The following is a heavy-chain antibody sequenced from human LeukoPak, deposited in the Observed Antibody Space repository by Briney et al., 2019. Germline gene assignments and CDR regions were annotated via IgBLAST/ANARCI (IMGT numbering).Heavy chain of an antibody. J-gene: IGHJ3*02. Sequence: SCKASGGTFSSYAMHWVRQAPGKGLEWVAVISYDGSNKYYADSVKGRFTISRDNSKNTLYLQMNSLRAEDTAVYYCARDQSPEWLPWAFDIWGQGTMVTVSS. CDR3: ARDQSPEWLPWAFDI. CDR2: ISYDGSNK. V-gene: IGHV3-30*04. D-gene: IGHD3-3*01. CDR1: GGTFSSYA.